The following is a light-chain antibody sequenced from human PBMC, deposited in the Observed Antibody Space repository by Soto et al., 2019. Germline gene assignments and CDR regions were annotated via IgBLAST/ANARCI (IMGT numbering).Light chain of an antibody. V-gene: IGKV1-27*01. CDR1: LAISNY. CDR3: QRYNTVPWA. J-gene: IGKJ1*01. Sequence: DIQMTQSPSSLSAFLGDRVTITCRASLAISNYLAWYQQRPGKVPKLLIYGASTLQSGVPSRFAGSGSGTEFSLTITSLQPEDVATYYCQRYNTVPWAFGQGTKVEIK. CDR2: GAS.